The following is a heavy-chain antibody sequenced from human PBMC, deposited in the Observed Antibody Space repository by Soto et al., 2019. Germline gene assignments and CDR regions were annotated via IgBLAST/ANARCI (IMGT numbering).Heavy chain of an antibody. CDR3: ARRSIRFLEWRNYYGMDV. V-gene: IGHV4-34*01. CDR1: GGSFSGYY. J-gene: IGHJ6*02. Sequence: PSETLSLTCAVYGGSFSGYYWSWIRQPPGKGLEWIGEINHSGSTNYNPSLKSRVTISVDTSKNQFSLKLSSVTAADTAVYYCARRSIRFLEWRNYYGMDVWGQGTTVTVSS. D-gene: IGHD3-3*01. CDR2: INHSGST.